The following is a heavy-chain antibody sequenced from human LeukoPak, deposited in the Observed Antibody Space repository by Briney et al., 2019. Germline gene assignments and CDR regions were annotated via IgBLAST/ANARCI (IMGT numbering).Heavy chain of an antibody. V-gene: IGHV4-59*01. J-gene: IGHJ5*02. Sequence: SETLSLTCTVSGGSISSYYWSWIRQPPGKGLEWIGYIYYSGHTNYNPSLKSRVTISVDTSKNQSSLKLTSVTAADTAVYHCARAGQWLETNWFDPWGQGTLVTVSS. CDR1: GGSISSYY. CDR2: IYYSGHT. D-gene: IGHD6-19*01. CDR3: ARAGQWLETNWFDP.